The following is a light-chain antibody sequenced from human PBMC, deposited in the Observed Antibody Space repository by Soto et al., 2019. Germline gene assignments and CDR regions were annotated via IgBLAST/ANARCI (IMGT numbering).Light chain of an antibody. V-gene: IGKV3-20*01. CDR1: QSVSSRY. J-gene: IGKJ1*01. CDR2: GAS. Sequence: EIVLTQSPGTLSLSPGERATLSCRDSQSVSSRYLAWYQQKHGQAPIFLIYGASSRATGIPDRFSGSGSGTDFTLTISRLEPEDFSVYYCQQYGSSPRTFGQGTKVDIK. CDR3: QQYGSSPRT.